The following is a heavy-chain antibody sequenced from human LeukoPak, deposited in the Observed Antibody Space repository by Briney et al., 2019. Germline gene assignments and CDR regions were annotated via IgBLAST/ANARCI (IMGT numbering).Heavy chain of an antibody. CDR2: VDPSDSYT. V-gene: IGHV5-10-1*01. J-gene: IGHJ4*02. D-gene: IGHD3-10*01. CDR3: GRLDMTRGVFIDY. CDR1: GYSFTTYW. Sequence: GESLKISCKGSGYSFTTYWITWVRQMPGKGLEWMGRVDPSDSYTKNSPSFQGHVSISTDKSISTAYLQWSSLKASDTAMYYCGRLDMTRGVFIDYWGQGTLVTVSS.